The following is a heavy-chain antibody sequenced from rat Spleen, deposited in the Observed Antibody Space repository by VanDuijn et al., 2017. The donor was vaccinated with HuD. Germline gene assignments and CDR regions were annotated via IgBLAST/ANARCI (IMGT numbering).Heavy chain of an antibody. D-gene: IGHD1-2*01. CDR2: ITAGGDDT. V-gene: IGHV5-25*01. CDR3: ARRGTAIPYNWFDY. CDR1: GFTFSNYY. J-gene: IGHJ3*01. Sequence: EVQLVESGGGLVQPGGSMKLSCAASGFTFSNYYMAWVRQAPTKGLEWVASITAGGDDTYYPDSVKGRFTISRDNAKSTLNLQMDSLRSEDTATYYCARRGTAIPYNWFDYWGQGILVTVSS.